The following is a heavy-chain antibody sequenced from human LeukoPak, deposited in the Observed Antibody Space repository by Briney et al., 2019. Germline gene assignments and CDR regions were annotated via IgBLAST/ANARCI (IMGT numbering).Heavy chain of an antibody. CDR3: ATPGDGYFDY. D-gene: IGHD7-27*01. J-gene: IGHJ4*02. CDR1: GYTFTSYG. Sequence: SVKVSCKASGYTFTSYGITWVRQAPGQGLEWMGVIIPIFGTANYAQKFQGRVTITADESTSTAYMELSSLRSEDTAVYYCATPGDGYFDYWGQGTLVTVSS. V-gene: IGHV1-69*13. CDR2: IIPIFGTA.